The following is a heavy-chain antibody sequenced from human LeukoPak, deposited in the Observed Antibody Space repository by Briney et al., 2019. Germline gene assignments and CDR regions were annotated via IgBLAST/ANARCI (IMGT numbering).Heavy chain of an antibody. CDR3: ARVVRLHNWFDP. CDR1: GYTFTSYD. CDR2: MNPNSGNT. D-gene: IGHD4-11*01. V-gene: IGHV1-8*01. Sequence: ASVKVSCTASGYTFTSYDINWVRQATGQGLEWMGWMNPNSGNTGYAQKFQGRVTMTRNTSISTAYMELSSLRPEATAVYYCARVVRLHNWFDPWAQETLVPVSS. J-gene: IGHJ5*02.